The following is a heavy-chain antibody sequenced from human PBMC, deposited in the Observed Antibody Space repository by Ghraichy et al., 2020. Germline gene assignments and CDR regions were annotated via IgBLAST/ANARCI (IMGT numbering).Heavy chain of an antibody. J-gene: IGHJ5*02. D-gene: IGHD3-10*01. CDR1: GGSISSYY. CDR2: IHYSGGT. V-gene: IGHV4-59*01. CDR3: ARDCCASGSFPHWFDP. Sequence: SQTLSLTCTVSGGSISSYYWSWILKPPGKGLEWIGYIHYSGGTNYNPSLKSRVTISVDTSKNLFSLKVSSVTVADTAVYYCARDCCASGSFPHWFDPWGQGTLVTVSS.